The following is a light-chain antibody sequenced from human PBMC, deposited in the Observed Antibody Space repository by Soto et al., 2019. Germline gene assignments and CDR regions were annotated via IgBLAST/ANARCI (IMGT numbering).Light chain of an antibody. CDR2: EVT. Sequence: QSVLTQPASVSGSPGQSITISCTGTSSDVGGFNYVSWYQLHPGKAPKLMIYEVTNRPSGISNRFSGSKSGNTASLTISGLQAEDEVDYYCSSYTSSAYVVFGGGTKVTVL. CDR3: SSYTSSAYVV. CDR1: SSDVGGFNY. V-gene: IGLV2-14*01. J-gene: IGLJ2*01.